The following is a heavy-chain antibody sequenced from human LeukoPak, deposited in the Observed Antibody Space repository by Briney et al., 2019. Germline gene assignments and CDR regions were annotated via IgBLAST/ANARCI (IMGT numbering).Heavy chain of an antibody. V-gene: IGHV3-30*18. Sequence: GGSLRLSCAASGFTFSSYGMHWVRQAPGKGLEWVAVISYDGSNKYYADSVKGRFTISRDNSKNTLYLQMNSLRAEDTAVYYCAKERLNIVVVVAATPNPYFDYWGQGTLVTVSS. J-gene: IGHJ4*02. CDR3: AKERLNIVVVVAATPNPYFDY. D-gene: IGHD2-15*01. CDR2: ISYDGSNK. CDR1: GFTFSSYG.